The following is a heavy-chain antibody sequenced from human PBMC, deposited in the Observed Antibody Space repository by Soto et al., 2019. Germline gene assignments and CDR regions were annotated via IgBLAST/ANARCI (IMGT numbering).Heavy chain of an antibody. V-gene: IGHV4-31*03. D-gene: IGHD2-2*01. CDR1: GGSISSGGYY. Sequence: SETLSLTCTVSGGSISSGGYYWSWIRQHPGKGLEWIGYIYYSGSTYYNPSLKSRVTISVDTSKNQFSLKLSSVTAADTAVYYCARADCSSTSCSFDYWGQGTLVTVSS. J-gene: IGHJ4*02. CDR2: IYYSGST. CDR3: ARADCSSTSCSFDY.